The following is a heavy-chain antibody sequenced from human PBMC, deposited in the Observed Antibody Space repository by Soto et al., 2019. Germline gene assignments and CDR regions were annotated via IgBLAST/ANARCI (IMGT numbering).Heavy chain of an antibody. CDR3: SRQLDIQLPFS. Sequence: SETLSLTCTVSGGSISSSSYYWGWIRQPPGKGLEWIGSIYYSGSTYYNPSLKSRVTISVDTSKNQFSLKLSSVTAADTAVYFCSRQLDIQLPFSWGQGTLVPVSS. D-gene: IGHD5-12*01. J-gene: IGHJ1*01. CDR2: IYYSGST. CDR1: GGSISSSSYY. V-gene: IGHV4-39*01.